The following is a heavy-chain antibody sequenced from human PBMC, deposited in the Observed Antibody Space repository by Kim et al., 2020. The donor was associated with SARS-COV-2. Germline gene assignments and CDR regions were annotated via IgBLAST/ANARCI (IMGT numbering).Heavy chain of an antibody. V-gene: IGHV3-23*01. Sequence: GGSLRLSCAASGFTLSSYVMYWVRQAPGKGLEWISAITGDGGTTFYADSVKGRFTISRDNSKNTVDLQMNSLGGDDTALYFCAKGNERYKYEYWGQGTLV. CDR2: ITGDGGTT. CDR1: GFTLSSYV. D-gene: IGHD1-1*01. CDR3: AKGNERYKYEY. J-gene: IGHJ4*02.